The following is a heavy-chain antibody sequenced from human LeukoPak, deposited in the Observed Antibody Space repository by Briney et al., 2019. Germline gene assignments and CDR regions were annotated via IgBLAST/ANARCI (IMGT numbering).Heavy chain of an antibody. V-gene: IGHV3-23*01. Sequence: GGSLSLSCAASGFTFSSYAMSWVRQAPGKGLEWVSAISGSGGSTYYADSVKGRFTISRDNSKNTPYLEMNSLRAEHTAVYYCAKELNSYFDYWGQGTLVTVSS. J-gene: IGHJ4*02. CDR3: AKELNSYFDY. CDR2: ISGSGGST. D-gene: IGHD2-8*01. CDR1: GFTFSSYA.